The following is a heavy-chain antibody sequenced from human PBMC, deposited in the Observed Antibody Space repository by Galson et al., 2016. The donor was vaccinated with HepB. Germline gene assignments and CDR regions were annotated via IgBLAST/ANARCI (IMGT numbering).Heavy chain of an antibody. Sequence: SLRLSCAASGFPFSDYWMSWVRQTLGKGLEWVVNIKQDGGEKSYVDSVKGRYTISRDNARNSLYLQMNSLRAEDTAVYYCARDRYVGDAWGYYNIDYWGQGPLVTVSS. CDR3: ARDRYVGDAWGYYNIDY. J-gene: IGHJ4*02. CDR1: GFPFSDYW. V-gene: IGHV3-7*01. CDR2: IKQDGGEK. D-gene: IGHD2-21*01.